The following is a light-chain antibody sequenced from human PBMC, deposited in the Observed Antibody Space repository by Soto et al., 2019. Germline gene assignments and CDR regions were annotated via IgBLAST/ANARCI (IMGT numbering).Light chain of an antibody. Sequence: DIPMTQSPSSLSVSIGDRVTITCRSSQSISVYINWYQKKSGTSPKLLMYAASNLQSGVPSRFSGRGSGTDFTLTISSLQPEDFVSYYCQQTYRIPYTFGQGTKVEI. CDR2: AAS. CDR1: QSISVY. V-gene: IGKV1-39*01. CDR3: QQTYRIPYT. J-gene: IGKJ2*01.